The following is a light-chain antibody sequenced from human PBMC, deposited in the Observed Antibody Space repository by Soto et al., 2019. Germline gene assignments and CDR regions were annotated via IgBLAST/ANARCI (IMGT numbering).Light chain of an antibody. CDR2: SNN. J-gene: IGLJ2*01. CDR3: AAWDDCLNGVL. CDR1: SSNIGSNT. V-gene: IGLV1-44*01. Sequence: QSVLTQPPSASGTPGQRVTISCSGSSSNIGSNTVNWYQQLPGTAPKLLIYSNNQRPSGVPDRFSGSKSGTSASLAISGLQSEDEADYYCAAWDDCLNGVLFGGGPKLTVL.